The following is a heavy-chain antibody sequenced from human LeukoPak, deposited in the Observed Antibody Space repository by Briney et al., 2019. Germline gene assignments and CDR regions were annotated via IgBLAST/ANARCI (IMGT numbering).Heavy chain of an antibody. CDR3: ASVLRFI. CDR2: INHSGTT. D-gene: IGHD3-3*01. J-gene: IGHJ3*02. CDR1: GGSFGTYY. V-gene: IGHV4-34*01. Sequence: SETLSLTCAVYGGSFGTYYWSWIRQPPGKGLEWIGEINHSGTTNYNPSLKSRVTISVDTSKNQFSLKLSSVTAADTAVYYCASVLRFIWGQGTMVTVS.